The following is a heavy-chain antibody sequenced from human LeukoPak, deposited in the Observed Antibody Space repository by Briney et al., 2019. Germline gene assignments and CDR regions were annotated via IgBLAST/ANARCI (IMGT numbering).Heavy chain of an antibody. J-gene: IGHJ4*02. D-gene: IGHD2-2*01. CDR3: ANRPYLLCGSTSCYHN. CDR1: RFTFSSYA. Sequence: GGSLRLSCAASRFTFSSYAMSWVRQAPGKGLEWVSAISGSGGSTYYADSVKGRFTLSRDNSKNTLYLQMNSLRAEDTAVYYCANRPYLLCGSTSCYHNWGQGTLVTVSS. CDR2: ISGSGGST. V-gene: IGHV3-23*01.